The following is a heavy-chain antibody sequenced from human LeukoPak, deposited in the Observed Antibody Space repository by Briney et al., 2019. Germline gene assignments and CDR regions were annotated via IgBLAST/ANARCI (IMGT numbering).Heavy chain of an antibody. J-gene: IGHJ3*02. V-gene: IGHV3-66*02. CDR1: GFIVSSNY. Sequence: GGSLRLSCAASGFIVSSNYMSWVRQAPGKGLEWVSVIYSGGSTYYADSVKGRFTISRDNSKNTLYLQMNSLRAEDTAVYYCARGARYCSSTSCYSDDAFDIWGQGTMVTVSS. CDR2: IYSGGST. D-gene: IGHD2-2*01. CDR3: ARGARYCSSTSCYSDDAFDI.